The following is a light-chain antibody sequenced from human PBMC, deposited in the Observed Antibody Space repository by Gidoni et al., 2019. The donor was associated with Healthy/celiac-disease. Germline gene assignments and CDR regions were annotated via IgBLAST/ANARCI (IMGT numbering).Light chain of an antibody. J-gene: IGKJ1*01. CDR3: QKYYSTPRT. V-gene: IGKV4-1*01. CDR1: QSVLYSSNNKNY. Sequence: DIVMTQSPDSLAVSLGDRATINCKSSQSVLYSSNNKNYLAWYQQKPGQPPKLLIYWASTRESGVPDRFSGSGSGTDFTLTISRLQAEDVAVYYCQKYYSTPRTCXQXTKVEIK. CDR2: WAS.